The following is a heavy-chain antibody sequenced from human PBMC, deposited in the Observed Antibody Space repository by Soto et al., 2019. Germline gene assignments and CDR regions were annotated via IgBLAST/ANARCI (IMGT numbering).Heavy chain of an antibody. CDR3: ARVTGFGELLWFYFDY. V-gene: IGHV4-59*01. CDR2: IYYSGST. J-gene: IGHJ4*02. Sequence: ASETLSLTCTVSGGSISSYYWSWIRQPPGKGLEWIGYIYYSGSTNYNPSLKSRVTISVDTSKNQFSPKLSSVTAADTAVYYCARVTGFGELLWFYFDYWGQGTLVTVSS. D-gene: IGHD3-10*01. CDR1: GGSISSYY.